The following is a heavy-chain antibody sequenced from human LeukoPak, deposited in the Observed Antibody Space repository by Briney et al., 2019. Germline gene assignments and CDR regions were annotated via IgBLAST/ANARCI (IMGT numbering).Heavy chain of an antibody. CDR2: INPNSGAT. D-gene: IGHD5-18*01. Sequence: ASVKVSCKASGYTFTGYYMHWVRQAPGQGLEWMGWINPNSGATNYAQKFQGRVTMTRDTSISTAYMELSRLRSDDTAVYYCATDRVDTAIGGPHFDYWGQGTLVTVSS. CDR1: GYTFTGYY. J-gene: IGHJ4*02. V-gene: IGHV1-2*02. CDR3: ATDRVDTAIGGPHFDY.